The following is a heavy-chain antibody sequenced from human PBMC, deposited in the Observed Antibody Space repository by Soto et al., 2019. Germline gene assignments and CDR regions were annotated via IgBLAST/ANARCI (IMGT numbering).Heavy chain of an antibody. CDR1: GGSISSNYYY. D-gene: IGHD7-27*01. CDR3: ARGPNGDKVDY. V-gene: IGHV4-30-4*01. J-gene: IGHJ4*02. CDR2: IYDSGNT. Sequence: QVQLQEPGPRLVEPSQTLSLTCTVSGGSISSNYYYWSWIRQSPGTGLEWIGHIYDSGNTYSNPSLKXRLTXSXHMSRNQFSLKLSSVTAADTAVYYCARGPNGDKVDYWGQGTLVTVSS.